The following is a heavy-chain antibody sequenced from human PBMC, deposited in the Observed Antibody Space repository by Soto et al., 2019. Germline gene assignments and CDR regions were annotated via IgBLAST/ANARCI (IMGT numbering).Heavy chain of an antibody. CDR3: GRGARGDYVFYNGRDV. Sequence: GGSLRLSCAASGFTFSSYGMHWVRQAPGKGLEWVAVIWYDGSNKYYADSVKGRFTISRDNSKNTLYLQMNSLRAEDTAVYYWGRGARGDYVFYNGRDVGGQGTTVTVSS. CDR2: IWYDGSNK. CDR1: GFTFSSYG. D-gene: IGHD4-17*01. J-gene: IGHJ6*02. V-gene: IGHV3-33*01.